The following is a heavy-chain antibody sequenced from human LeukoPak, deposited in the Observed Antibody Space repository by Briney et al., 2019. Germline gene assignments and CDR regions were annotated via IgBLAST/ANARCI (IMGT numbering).Heavy chain of an antibody. V-gene: IGHV3-23*01. CDR3: AKGGYFNFEN. D-gene: IGHD2-2*03. CDR2: ISRNGPT. CDR1: GFTFGTHD. Sequence: GGSLRLSCAASGFTFGTHDMQWGRQAPGEGLGWGSGISRNGPTYYSDSVRGRFTISRDNSKDTLYLQMSSLRAEDTAVYYCAKGGYFNFENWGQGTVVSVSS. J-gene: IGHJ3*02.